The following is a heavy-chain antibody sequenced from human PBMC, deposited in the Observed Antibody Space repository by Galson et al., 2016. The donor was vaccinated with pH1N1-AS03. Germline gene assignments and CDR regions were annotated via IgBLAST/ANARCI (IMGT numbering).Heavy chain of an antibody. CDR1: GSSLGTSGVG. Sequence: PALVKPTQTLTLTCTFSGSSLGTSGVGVGWIRQPPGKALEWLALIYWDDDKRYSPSLKSRLTITKDTSKNQVVLTMTNMDPVDTATYYCAQSDYGDYVDYFDYWGQGTLVTVSS. V-gene: IGHV2-5*02. J-gene: IGHJ4*02. D-gene: IGHD4-17*01. CDR2: IYWDDDK. CDR3: AQSDYGDYVDYFDY.